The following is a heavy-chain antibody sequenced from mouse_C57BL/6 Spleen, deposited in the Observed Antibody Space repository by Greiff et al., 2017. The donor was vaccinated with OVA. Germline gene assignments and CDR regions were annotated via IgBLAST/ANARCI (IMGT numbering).Heavy chain of an antibody. V-gene: IGHV1-42*01. J-gene: IGHJ3*01. Sequence: VQLQQSGPELVKPGASVKISCKASGYSFTGYYMNWVKQSPEKSLEWIGEINPSTGGTTYNQKFKDKATLTVDKSSSTAYMQLKSLTSEDSAVYYCARSLYGYDRGAWFAYWGQGTLVTVSA. D-gene: IGHD2-2*01. CDR2: INPSTGGT. CDR3: ARSLYGYDRGAWFAY. CDR1: GYSFTGYY.